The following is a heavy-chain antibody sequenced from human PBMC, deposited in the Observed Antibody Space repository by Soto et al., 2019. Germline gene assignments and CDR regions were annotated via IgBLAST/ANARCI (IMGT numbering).Heavy chain of an antibody. CDR2: ISTTSFTI. CDR1: GFSFSTYN. V-gene: IGHV3-48*02. CDR3: ARDRCYDGTCYSASDS. J-gene: IGHJ5*01. Sequence: GSLRLSCAASGFSFSTYNMDWVRQAPGKRPEWIAYISTTSFTIYYADSVKGRFTISGDNDRNSLYLEMNSLRDEDTAVYYCARDRCYDGTCYSASDSWGQGTLVTVSS. D-gene: IGHD2-15*01.